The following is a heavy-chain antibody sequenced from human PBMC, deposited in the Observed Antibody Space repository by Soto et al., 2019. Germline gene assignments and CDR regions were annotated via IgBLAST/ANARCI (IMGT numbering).Heavy chain of an antibody. CDR2: IYWNDDK. J-gene: IGHJ4*02. Sequence: GSGPTLVNPTQTLTLTCTFSGFSLSTSGVGVGWIRQPPGKALEWLALIYWNDDKRYSPSLKSRLTITKDTSKNQVVLTMTNMDPVDTATYYCAHERLKDYDFWSGYYQRFDYWGQGTLVTISS. CDR3: AHERLKDYDFWSGYYQRFDY. CDR1: GFSLSTSGVG. V-gene: IGHV2-5*01. D-gene: IGHD3-3*01.